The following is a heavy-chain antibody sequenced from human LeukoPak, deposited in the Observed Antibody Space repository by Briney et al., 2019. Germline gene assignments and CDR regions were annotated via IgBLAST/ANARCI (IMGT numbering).Heavy chain of an antibody. CDR2: INHSGST. D-gene: IGHD3-22*01. J-gene: IGHJ4*02. V-gene: IGHV4-34*01. CDR1: GGSFSGYY. Sequence: PSETLSLTCAVYGGSFSGYYWSWIRQPPGKGLGWIGEINHSGSTNYNPSLKSRVTISVDTSKNQFSLKLSSVTAADTAVYYCARVRGYRGYYFDYWGQGTLVTVSS. CDR3: ARVRGYRGYYFDY.